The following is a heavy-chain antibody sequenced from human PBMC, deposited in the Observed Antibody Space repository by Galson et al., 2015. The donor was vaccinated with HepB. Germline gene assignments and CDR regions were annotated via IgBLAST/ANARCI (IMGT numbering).Heavy chain of an antibody. CDR1: GFTFTRYA. D-gene: IGHD1-26*01. Sequence: SLRLSCAASGFTFTRYAITWVRQAPGKGLEYISSISGDGGVTYYADSVKGRFTISRDNSKSMLYLQMNSLRAEDTAVYYCAKGGREGARLVENWGQGTLVTVSS. V-gene: IGHV3-23*01. CDR3: AKGGREGARLVEN. J-gene: IGHJ4*02. CDR2: ISGDGGVT.